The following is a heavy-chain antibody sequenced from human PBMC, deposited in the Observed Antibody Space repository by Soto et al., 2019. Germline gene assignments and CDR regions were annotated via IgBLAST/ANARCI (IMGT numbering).Heavy chain of an antibody. D-gene: IGHD6-19*01. CDR3: AKIPRPTTGYSSSRENY. Sequence: GGSLRLSCAASGFTFSSYAMSWVRQAPGKGLEWVSAISGSGGSTYYADSVKGRFTISRDNSKNTLYLQMNSLRAEDTAVYYCAKIPRPTTGYSSSRENYWGQGTLVTVSS. CDR1: GFTFSSYA. CDR2: ISGSGGST. J-gene: IGHJ4*02. V-gene: IGHV3-23*01.